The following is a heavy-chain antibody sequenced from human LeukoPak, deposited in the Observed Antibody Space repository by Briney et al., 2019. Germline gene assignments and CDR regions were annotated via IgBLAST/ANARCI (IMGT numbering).Heavy chain of an antibody. V-gene: IGHV4-59*01. CDR1: GGSISSYY. Sequence: SETLSLTCTVSGGSISSYYWSWIRQPPGKGLEWIGYIYYSGSTNHNPSLKSRVTISVDTSKNQFSLKLSSVTAADTAVYYCARGGGSNWFDPWGQGTLLTVYS. CDR3: ARGGGSNWFDP. J-gene: IGHJ5*02. D-gene: IGHD2-15*01. CDR2: IYYSGST.